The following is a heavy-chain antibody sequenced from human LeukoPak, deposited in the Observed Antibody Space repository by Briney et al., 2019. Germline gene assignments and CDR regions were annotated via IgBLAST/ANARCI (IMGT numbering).Heavy chain of an antibody. CDR1: GGSFSGYY. CDR3: AREVRYFDWTDYYYYYGMDV. Sequence: SETLSLTCAVYGGSFSGYYWSWIRQPPGKGLEWIGEINHSGSTNYNPSLKSRVTISVDTSKNQFSLKLSSVTAADTAVYYCAREVRYFDWTDYYYYYGMDVWGQGITVTVS. CDR2: INHSGST. D-gene: IGHD3-9*01. V-gene: IGHV4-34*01. J-gene: IGHJ6*02.